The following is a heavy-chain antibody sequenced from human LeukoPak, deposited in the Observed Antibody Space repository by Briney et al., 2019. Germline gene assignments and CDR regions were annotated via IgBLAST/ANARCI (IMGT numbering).Heavy chain of an antibody. Sequence: GGSLRLSCAASGFTFSSYAMHWVRQAPGKGLEWVSVIYSGGSTYYADSVKGRFTISRDNSKNTLYLQMNSLRAEDTAVYYCARVGRIAGTAMVYYYYYMDVWGKGTTVTVSS. J-gene: IGHJ6*03. CDR1: GFTFSSYA. CDR2: IYSGGST. CDR3: ARVGRIAGTAMVYYYYYMDV. D-gene: IGHD5-18*01. V-gene: IGHV3-53*01.